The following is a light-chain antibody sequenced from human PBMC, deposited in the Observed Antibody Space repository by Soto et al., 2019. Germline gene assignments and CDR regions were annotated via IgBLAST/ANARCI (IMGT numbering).Light chain of an antibody. Sequence: QSALTQPASVSGSAGQSITISCSGTMRDVGAYNLVSWYQQHPGTAPKLIIYEVRNRPSGVSNRFSGSKSGNTASLTISGLQAEDEADYFCTSPTPGSLYVFGTGTKVTVL. CDR2: EVR. V-gene: IGLV2-14*01. CDR1: MRDVGAYNL. CDR3: TSPTPGSLYV. J-gene: IGLJ1*01.